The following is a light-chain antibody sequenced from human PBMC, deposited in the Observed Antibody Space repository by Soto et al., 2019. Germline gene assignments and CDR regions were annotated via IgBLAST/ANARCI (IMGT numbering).Light chain of an antibody. V-gene: IGKV3-11*01. CDR1: QSVSTF. CDR2: DAS. Sequence: EIVMTQSPATLSVSPGERATLSCRDSQSVSTFLAWYQQKPGQAPRLLIYDASKRASGIPARFSCSVSGTDFTLTISNLEPADFAVYYCQQCSNWPPWTFGQGTKVHIK. J-gene: IGKJ1*01. CDR3: QQCSNWPPWT.